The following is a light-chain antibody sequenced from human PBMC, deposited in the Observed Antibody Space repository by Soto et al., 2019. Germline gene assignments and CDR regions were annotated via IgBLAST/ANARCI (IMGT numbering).Light chain of an antibody. V-gene: IGLV2-14*03. CDR2: EVS. CDR1: SSDVGAYDF. J-gene: IGLJ1*01. CDR3: SSYTTSSTRV. Sequence: QSALAQPASVSGSPGQSITISCTGTSSDVGAYDFVSWYQQHPDKAPKLMIYEVSNRPSGVSYRFSGSKSVNTATLTISGLQAEDGADYYCSSYTTSSTRVFGTGTKLTVL.